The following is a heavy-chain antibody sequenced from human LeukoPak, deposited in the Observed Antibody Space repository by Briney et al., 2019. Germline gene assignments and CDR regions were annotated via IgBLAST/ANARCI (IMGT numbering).Heavy chain of an antibody. D-gene: IGHD1-7*01. V-gene: IGHV4-31*03. J-gene: IGHJ6*02. CDR3: ARELGNNWNYLYYYGMDV. Sequence: LSLTCPVSGGSISSGGYYWSWIRQHPGKGLEWIGYIYYSGSTYYNPSLKSRVTISVDTSKNQFSLKLSSVTAADTAVYYCARELGNNWNYLYYYGMDVWGQGTTVTVSS. CDR1: GGSISSGGYY. CDR2: IYYSGST.